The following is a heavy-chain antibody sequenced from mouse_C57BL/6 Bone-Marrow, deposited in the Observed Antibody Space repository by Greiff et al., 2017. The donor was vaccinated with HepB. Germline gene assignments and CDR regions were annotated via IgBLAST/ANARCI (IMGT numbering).Heavy chain of an antibody. CDR2: IYPGSGST. CDR1: GYTFTSYW. CDR3: ATDDYDYDAPFAY. Sequence: QVQLKQPGAELVKPGASVKMSCKASGYTFTSYWITWVKHRPEQGLEWIGDIYPGSGSTNYNEKFKSKATLTVDTSSSTAYMQLSSLTSEDSAVYYCATDDYDYDAPFAYWGQGTLVTVSA. J-gene: IGHJ3*01. V-gene: IGHV1-55*01. D-gene: IGHD2-4*01.